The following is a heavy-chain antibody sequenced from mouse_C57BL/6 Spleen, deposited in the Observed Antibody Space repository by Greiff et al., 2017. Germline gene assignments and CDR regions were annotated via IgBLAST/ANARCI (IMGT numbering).Heavy chain of an antibody. CDR1: GYTFTGYW. CDR2: ILPGSGST. J-gene: IGHJ3*01. V-gene: IGHV1-9*01. D-gene: IGHD1-1*01. Sequence: VQLQQSGAELMKPGASVTLSCKATGYTFTGYWLEWVKPRPGHGLAWIGEILPGSGSTNYNEKFKGTATFTADTSSNTAYMQLSSRTTEDSAIYYCARDYGSTEAWFAYWGQGTLVTVSA. CDR3: ARDYGSTEAWFAY.